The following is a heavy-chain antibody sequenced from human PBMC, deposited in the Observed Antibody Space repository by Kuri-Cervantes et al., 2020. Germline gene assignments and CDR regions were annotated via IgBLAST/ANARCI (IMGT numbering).Heavy chain of an antibody. CDR1: GGSISSYY. V-gene: IGHV4-38-2*02. D-gene: IGHD3-16*02. CDR3: ARDRWDYIWGSYRYEGHDAFDI. CDR2: IYHSGST. Sequence: GSLRLSCTVSGGSISSYYWSWIRQPPGKGLEWIGSIYHSGSTYYNPSLKSRVTVSVDTSKNQFSLKLSSVTAADTAVYYCARDRWDYIWGSYRYEGHDAFDIWGQGTMVTVSS. J-gene: IGHJ3*02.